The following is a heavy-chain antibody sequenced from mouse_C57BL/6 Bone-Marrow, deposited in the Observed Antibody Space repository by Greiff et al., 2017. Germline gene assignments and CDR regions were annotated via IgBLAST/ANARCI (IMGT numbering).Heavy chain of an antibody. Sequence: VQLQESGPGLVAPSQCLSITCTVSGFSLTSYGVAWVRQSPGKGLEWVGVIWGVGSTNYHSAIKSRLSISKDNSKSQVFLQMSSLQTDDTAMYYCARPAIVTTMGLFGCWGQGTTLSVAS. D-gene: IGHD2-10*01. CDR1: GFSLTSYG. CDR2: IWGVGST. CDR3: ARPAIVTTMGLFGC. J-gene: IGHJ2*01. V-gene: IGHV2-6*01.